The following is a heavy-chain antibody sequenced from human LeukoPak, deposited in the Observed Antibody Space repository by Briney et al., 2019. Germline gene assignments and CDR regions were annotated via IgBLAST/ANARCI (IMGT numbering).Heavy chain of an antibody. CDR2: IIPIFGTA. Sequence: SVKVSCKASGGTSSSYAISWVRQAPGQGLEWMGGIIPIFGTANYTQKFQGRVTITADESTSTAYMELSSLRSEDTAVYYCARDGRLVNWFDPWGQGTLVTVSS. J-gene: IGHJ5*02. CDR3: ARDGRLVNWFDP. D-gene: IGHD6-19*01. V-gene: IGHV1-69*01. CDR1: GGTSSSYA.